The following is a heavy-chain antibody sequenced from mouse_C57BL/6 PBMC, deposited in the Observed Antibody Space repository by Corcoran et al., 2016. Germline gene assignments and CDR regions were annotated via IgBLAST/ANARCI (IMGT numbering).Heavy chain of an antibody. CDR3: ASPPTHPYGY. V-gene: IGHV1-81*01. CDR1: GYTFTSYG. Sequence: QVQLQQSGAELARPGASVKLSCKASGYTFTSYGISWVKQRTGQGLEWIGEIYPRSGNTYYNEKFKGKATLTADKSSSTAYMELRSLTSEDSAVYFCASPPTHPYGYWGQGTLVTVSA. J-gene: IGHJ3*02. CDR2: IYPRSGNT.